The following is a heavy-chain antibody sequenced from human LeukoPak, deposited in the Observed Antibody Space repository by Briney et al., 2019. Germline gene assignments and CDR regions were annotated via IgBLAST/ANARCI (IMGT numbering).Heavy chain of an antibody. CDR3: AKDLGYCSSTSCHTEYFQL. Sequence: PGGSLRLSCAASGFTFSSYGMHWVRQAPGKGLEWVAFIRYDGSNKYYADSVKGRFTISRDNSKNTLYLQMNSLRAEDTAVYYCAKDLGYCSSTSCHTEYFQLWGQGTLVTVSS. V-gene: IGHV3-30*02. J-gene: IGHJ1*01. D-gene: IGHD2-2*02. CDR2: IRYDGSNK. CDR1: GFTFSSYG.